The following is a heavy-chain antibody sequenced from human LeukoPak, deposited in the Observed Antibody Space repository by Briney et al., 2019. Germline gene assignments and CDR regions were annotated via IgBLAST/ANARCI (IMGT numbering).Heavy chain of an antibody. D-gene: IGHD3-22*01. CDR1: GYTFTGYY. CDR3: ARDYDSSSYYYANY. J-gene: IGHJ4*02. CDR2: IDPNSGGT. Sequence: ASVKVSCKASGYTFTGYYMHWVRQAPGQGLEWMGRIDPNSGGTSYAQKFQGRVTMTRDTSISAAYMELSSLRSDDTAVYYCARDYDSSSYYYANYWGQGTLVTVSS. V-gene: IGHV1-2*06.